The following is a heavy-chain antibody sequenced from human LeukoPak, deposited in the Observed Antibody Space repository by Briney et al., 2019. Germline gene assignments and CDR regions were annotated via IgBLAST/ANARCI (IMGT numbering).Heavy chain of an antibody. J-gene: IGHJ6*02. CDR1: GFTLSSYS. CDR3: ASLCSSTSCYIGMDV. V-gene: IGHV3-21*01. CDR2: ISSSSSYI. D-gene: IGHD2-2*02. Sequence: GGSPRLSCAASGFTLSSYSMNWVRQAPGKGLEWVSSISSSSSYIYYADSVKGRFTISRDNAKNSLYLQMNSLRAEDTAVYYCASLCSSTSCYIGMDVWGQGTTVTVSS.